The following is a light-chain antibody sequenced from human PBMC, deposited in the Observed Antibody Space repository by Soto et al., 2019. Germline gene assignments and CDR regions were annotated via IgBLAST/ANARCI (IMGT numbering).Light chain of an antibody. CDR3: QQRSNWRGLT. J-gene: IGKJ4*01. Sequence: DIVMTQSPATLSVAPGEGVTFSCRASQGVSRKLAWYQHKPGQAPRLLISGASTGATGIPARFSGSGSGTEFTLTISSLEPEDFAVYYCQQRSNWRGLTFGGGTKVDIK. V-gene: IGKV3-15*01. CDR2: GAS. CDR1: QGVSRK.